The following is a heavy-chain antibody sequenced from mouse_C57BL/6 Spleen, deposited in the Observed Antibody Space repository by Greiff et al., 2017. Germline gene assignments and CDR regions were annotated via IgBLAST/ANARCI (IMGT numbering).Heavy chain of an antibody. J-gene: IGHJ4*01. Sequence: QVQLQQSGAELVRPGTSVKVSCKASGYAFTNYLIEWVKQRPGQGLEWIGVINPGSGGTNYNEKFKGKATLTADKSSSTAYMQLSSLTSEDSAVYFCASRYGSSPYYYAMDYWGQGTSVTVSS. CDR3: ASRYGSSPYYYAMDY. CDR2: INPGSGGT. V-gene: IGHV1-54*01. D-gene: IGHD1-1*01. CDR1: GYAFTNYL.